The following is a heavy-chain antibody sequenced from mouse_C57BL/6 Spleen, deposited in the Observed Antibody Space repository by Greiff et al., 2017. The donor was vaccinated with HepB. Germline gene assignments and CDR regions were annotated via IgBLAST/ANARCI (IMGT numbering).Heavy chain of an antibody. V-gene: IGHV1-76*01. D-gene: IGHD2-3*01. CDR1: GYTFTDYY. J-gene: IGHJ3*01. CDR3: ASGYSAWFAY. Sequence: VQLQQSGAELVRPGASVKLSCKASGYTFTDYYINWVKQRPGQGLEWIARIDPGSGNTYYNEKFKGKATLTAEKSSSTAYMQLSSLTSEDSAVYFCASGYSAWFAYWGQGTLVTVSA. CDR2: IDPGSGNT.